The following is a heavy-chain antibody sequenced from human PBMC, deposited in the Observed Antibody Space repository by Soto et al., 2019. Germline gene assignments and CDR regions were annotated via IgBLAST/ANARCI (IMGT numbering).Heavy chain of an antibody. CDR3: ARGEVGGLLWFGEFSMGAWFDP. CDR1: GGSFSGYY. V-gene: IGHV4-34*01. Sequence: QVQLQQWGAGLLKPSETLSLTCAVYGGSFSGYYWSWIRQPPGKGLEWIGEINHSGSTNYNPSLKSRVTISVATSRNQFSPKLSSVTAADTAVYYWARGEVGGLLWFGEFSMGAWFDPWGQGTLVTVSS. J-gene: IGHJ5*02. CDR2: INHSGST. D-gene: IGHD3-10*01.